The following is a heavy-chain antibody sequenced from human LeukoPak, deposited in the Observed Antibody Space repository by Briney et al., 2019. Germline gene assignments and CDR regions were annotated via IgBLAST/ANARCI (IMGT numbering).Heavy chain of an antibody. D-gene: IGHD3-9*01. CDR2: INPNSAGT. V-gene: IGHV1-2*02. CDR3: ARGIPINVLRYFDWLLRGNDGYFDY. Sequence: ASVKVSCKASGYTFTGYYMHWVRQAPGQGLEWMGWINPNSAGTNYAQKFQGRVTMTRDTSISTASMELSRLRSDDTAVYYCARGIPINVLRYFDWLLRGNDGYFDYWGQGTLVTVSS. CDR1: GYTFTGYY. J-gene: IGHJ4*02.